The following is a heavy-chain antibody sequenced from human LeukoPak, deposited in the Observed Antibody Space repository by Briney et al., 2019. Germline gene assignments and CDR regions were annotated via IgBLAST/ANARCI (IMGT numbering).Heavy chain of an antibody. CDR1: GFTFSSYS. D-gene: IGHD2-2*01. Sequence: GGSLRLSCAASGFTFSSYSMNWVRQAPGKGLEWVSYISSSSSTIYYADSVKGRFTISRDNAKNSLYLQMNSLRAEDTAVYYCAKVGCSSTSCPNTFDYWGQGTLVTVSS. V-gene: IGHV3-48*01. CDR3: AKVGCSSTSCPNTFDY. J-gene: IGHJ4*02. CDR2: ISSSSSTI.